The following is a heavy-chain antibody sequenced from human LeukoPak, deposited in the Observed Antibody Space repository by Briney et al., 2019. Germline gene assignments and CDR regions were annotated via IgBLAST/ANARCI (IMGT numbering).Heavy chain of an antibody. CDR2: VYYFGNT. D-gene: IGHD3-16*01. CDR3: AKLGSPRAF. Sequence: PSGTLSLTCSVSGGSMSSFYWSWIRQPPGKGLEWIGYVYYFGNTDYNPSLKCRVTISADTSKNQFSLNLRSVTAADTAVYYCAKLGSPRAFWGQGILVRVSS. V-gene: IGHV4-59*01. CDR1: GGSMSSFY. J-gene: IGHJ4*02.